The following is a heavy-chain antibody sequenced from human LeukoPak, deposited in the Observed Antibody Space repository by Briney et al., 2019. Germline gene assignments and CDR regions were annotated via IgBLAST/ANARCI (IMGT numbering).Heavy chain of an antibody. D-gene: IGHD5-18*01. V-gene: IGHV5-51*01. J-gene: IGHJ6*03. CDR1: GYSFNTYW. CDR3: ARERGRSYGSVPYYYYYMDV. Sequence: GESLKISCKGSGYSFNTYWIGWVRQMPGKGLEWMGIIYPGDSDTKYSPSFQGQVTISADKSISTAYLQWSSLKASDTAVYYCARERGRSYGSVPYYYYYMDVWGKGTTVTVSS. CDR2: IYPGDSDT.